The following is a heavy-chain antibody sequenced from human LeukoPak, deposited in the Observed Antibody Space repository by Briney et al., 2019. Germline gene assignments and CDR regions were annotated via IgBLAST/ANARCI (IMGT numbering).Heavy chain of an antibody. CDR2: IYYSGST. J-gene: IGHJ4*02. Sequence: NASETLSLTCSVSGGSISSSSYYWGWIRQPPGKGLEWIGSIYYSGSTYYTPSLKSRVTISVDTSKNQFSLQLSSVTVADTAVYYCARLRVGADFDYWGQGTLVTVSS. V-gene: IGHV4-39*01. CDR1: GGSISSSSYY. CDR3: ARLRVGADFDY. D-gene: IGHD1-26*01.